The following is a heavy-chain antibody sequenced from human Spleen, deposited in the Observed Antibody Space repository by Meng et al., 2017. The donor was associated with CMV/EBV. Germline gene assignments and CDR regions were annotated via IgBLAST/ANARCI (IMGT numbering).Heavy chain of an antibody. V-gene: IGHV3-30*04. D-gene: IGHD6-13*01. CDR2: ILYDGSNK. CDR3: ARDRIAAVGSGDCMDV. Sequence: GESLKISCVASGFTFSTYAVHWVRQAPAKGLEWVAVILYDGSNKYYADSVKGRFTISRDNSKDTLYLQMNSLRAEDTAVYYCARDRIAAVGSGDCMDVWGQGTTVTVSS. J-gene: IGHJ6*02. CDR1: GFTFSTYA.